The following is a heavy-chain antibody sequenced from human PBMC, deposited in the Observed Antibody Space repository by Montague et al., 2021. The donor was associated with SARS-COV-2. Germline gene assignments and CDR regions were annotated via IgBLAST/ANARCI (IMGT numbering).Heavy chain of an antibody. J-gene: IGHJ6*02. CDR2: ISYDGSNK. D-gene: IGHD2-2*03. CDR1: GFTFSSYA. V-gene: IGHV3-30*04. CDR3: ARDLVIVVVPAAIDYCGMDV. Sequence: SLRLSCAASGFTFSSYAMHWVRQAPGKGLEWVAVISYDGSNKYYADSVKGRFTISRDNSKSTLYLQMNSLRAEDTAVYYCARDLVIVVVPAAIDYCGMDVWGQGTTVTVSS.